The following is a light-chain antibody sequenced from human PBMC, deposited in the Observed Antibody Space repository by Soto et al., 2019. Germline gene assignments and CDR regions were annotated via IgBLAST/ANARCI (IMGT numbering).Light chain of an antibody. J-gene: IGLJ2*01. CDR2: DND. CDR3: GTWDSSLSAVV. CDR1: NSNIGNNY. V-gene: IGLV1-51*01. Sequence: QSVLTQPPSVSAAPGQKVTISCSGSNSNIGNNYVSWYQHLPGTAPKLLIYDNDKRPSGIPDRFAGSKSGTSGTLGITGLQTGDEADYHCGTWDSSLSAVVFGGGTKLTVL.